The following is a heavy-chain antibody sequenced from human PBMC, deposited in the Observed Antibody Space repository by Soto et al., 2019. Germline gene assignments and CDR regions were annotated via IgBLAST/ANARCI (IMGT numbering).Heavy chain of an antibody. J-gene: IGHJ4*02. CDR1: GFTFSSYS. Sequence: GGSLRLSCAASGFTFSSYSMNWVRQAPGKGLEWVSSISSSSSYIYYADSVKGRFTISRDNAKNSLYLQMNSLRAEDTAVYYCARVRGDTAMEYYFDYWGQGTLVTVSS. D-gene: IGHD5-18*01. CDR3: ARVRGDTAMEYYFDY. V-gene: IGHV3-21*01. CDR2: ISSSSSYI.